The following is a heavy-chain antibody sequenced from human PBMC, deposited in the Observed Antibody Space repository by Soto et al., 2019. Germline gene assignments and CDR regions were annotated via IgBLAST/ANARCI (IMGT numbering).Heavy chain of an antibody. J-gene: IGHJ4*02. V-gene: IGHV4-59*01. Sequence: SETLSLTCTVSGGSISSYYWSWIRQPPGKGLEWIGYIYYSGSTNYNPYLKSRVTISEDTSKNQLSLKLSSVTAADTAVYYCSRYQGSSGLSYEVPFDYWGQGTLVTVSS. CDR1: GGSISSYY. D-gene: IGHD3-22*01. CDR2: IYYSGST. CDR3: SRYQGSSGLSYEVPFDY.